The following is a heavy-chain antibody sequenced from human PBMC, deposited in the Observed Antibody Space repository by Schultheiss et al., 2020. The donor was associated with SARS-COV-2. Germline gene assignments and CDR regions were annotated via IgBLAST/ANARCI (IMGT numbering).Heavy chain of an antibody. J-gene: IGHJ5*02. Sequence: SQTLSLTCTVSGGSVSSGSYYWSWIRQPPGKGLEWIGYIYYSGSTNYNPSVKSRVTMSVDKSKNQFSLKLSSVTAADTAVYYCARAGYSSSNWFDPWGQGTLVTVSS. CDR1: GGSVSSGSYY. D-gene: IGHD6-6*01. CDR2: IYYSGST. CDR3: ARAGYSSSNWFDP. V-gene: IGHV4-61*01.